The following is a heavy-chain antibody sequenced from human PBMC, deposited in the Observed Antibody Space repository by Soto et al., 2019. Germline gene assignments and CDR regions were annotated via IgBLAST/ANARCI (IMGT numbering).Heavy chain of an antibody. V-gene: IGHV1-69*01. Sequence: QVQLVQSGAEVKKPGSSVKVSCKASEGTFSSYAISWVRQAPGQGLEWMGGIIPIFGTANYAQKFQGRVTITADESTSTAYMVLSSLRSEDTAVYYCASRIWGAVTPFDYWGQGTLVTVSS. D-gene: IGHD3-16*01. J-gene: IGHJ4*02. CDR2: IIPIFGTA. CDR3: ASRIWGAVTPFDY. CDR1: EGTFSSYA.